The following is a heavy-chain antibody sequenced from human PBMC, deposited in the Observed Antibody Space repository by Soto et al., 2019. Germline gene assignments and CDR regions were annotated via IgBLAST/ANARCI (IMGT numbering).Heavy chain of an antibody. Sequence: PGESLKISCKGSGYSFTSYWISWVRQMPGKGLEWMGRIDPSDSYTNYSPSFQGHVTISADKSISTAYLQWSSLKASDTAMYYCARNHPDNYYDSSGPKYNWFDPWGQGTLVTVSS. CDR1: GYSFTSYW. J-gene: IGHJ5*02. CDR3: ARNHPDNYYDSSGPKYNWFDP. D-gene: IGHD3-22*01. V-gene: IGHV5-10-1*01. CDR2: IDPSDSYT.